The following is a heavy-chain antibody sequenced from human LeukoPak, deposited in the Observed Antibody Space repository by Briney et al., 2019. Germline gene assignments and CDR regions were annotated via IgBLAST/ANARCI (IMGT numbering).Heavy chain of an antibody. V-gene: IGHV3-66*02. Sequence: PGGSLRLSCAASGFTFSDYYMSWIRQAPGKGLEWVSVIYSGGSTYYADSVKGRFTISRDNSKNTLYLQMNSLRAEDTAVYYCARANYGAVDYFDYWGQGTLVTVSS. CDR1: GFTFSDYY. J-gene: IGHJ4*02. D-gene: IGHD4-17*01. CDR2: IYSGGST. CDR3: ARANYGAVDYFDY.